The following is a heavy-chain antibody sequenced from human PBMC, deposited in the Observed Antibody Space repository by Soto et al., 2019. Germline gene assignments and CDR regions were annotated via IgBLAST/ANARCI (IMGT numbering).Heavy chain of an antibody. D-gene: IGHD2-15*01. Sequence: QVQLVQSGAEVKKPGSSVKVSCKASGGTFSSYTISWVRQAPGQGLEWMGRIIPILGIANYAQKFQGRVTITTDKSTSTAYMELSSLRSEDTAVYYCARDVCSGGSCPFDYWGQGTLVTGSS. CDR2: IIPILGIA. J-gene: IGHJ4*02. V-gene: IGHV1-69*08. CDR1: GGTFSSYT. CDR3: ARDVCSGGSCPFDY.